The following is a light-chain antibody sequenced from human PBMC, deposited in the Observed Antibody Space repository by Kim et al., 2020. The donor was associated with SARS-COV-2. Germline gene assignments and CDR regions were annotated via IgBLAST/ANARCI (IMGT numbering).Light chain of an antibody. CDR1: VLANEF. CDR2: EDT. CDR3: YSVADKRVI. J-gene: IGLJ2*01. V-gene: IGLV3-27*01. Sequence: VSPRQTARISCSGDVLANEFARWLQQKSGQATVVVIYEDTERPAGIPDRVSGSSSGTTVTLTISGARVEDEADYYCYSVADKRVIFGGGTQLTVL.